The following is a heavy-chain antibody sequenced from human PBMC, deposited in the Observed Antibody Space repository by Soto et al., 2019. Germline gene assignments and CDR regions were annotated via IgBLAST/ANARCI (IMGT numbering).Heavy chain of an antibody. CDR3: TRCGIRYHSIGYYLGIDGMDV. D-gene: IGHD3-22*01. J-gene: IGHJ6*02. Sequence: QVQLVQSGAEVKKPESSVRVSCKASGGTFNSYAITWVRQAPGQGLEWMGGTIPMFGTTNYAEKFQGRVTIIADESTSAAYMELSSLRSKDTAVYYCTRCGIRYHSIGYYLGIDGMDVWGQGTTVIVSS. CDR1: GGTFNSYA. CDR2: TIPMFGTT. V-gene: IGHV1-69*12.